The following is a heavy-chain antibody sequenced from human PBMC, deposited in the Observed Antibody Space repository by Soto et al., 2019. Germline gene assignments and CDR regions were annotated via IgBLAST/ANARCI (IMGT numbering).Heavy chain of an antibody. CDR3: AVYSSGWDDAFDI. V-gene: IGHV1-8*01. D-gene: IGHD6-19*01. J-gene: IGHJ3*02. CDR2: MNPNSGNT. Sequence: GASVKVSCKASGYTFTSYDINWVRQATGQGLEWMGWMNPNSGNTGYAQKFQGRVTMTRNTSISTAYMELSSLRSEDTAVYYCAVYSSGWDDAFDIWGQGTMVTVSS. CDR1: GYTFTSYD.